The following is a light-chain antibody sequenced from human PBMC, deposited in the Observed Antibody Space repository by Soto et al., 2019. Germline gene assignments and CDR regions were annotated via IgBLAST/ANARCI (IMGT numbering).Light chain of an antibody. V-gene: IGKV1-5*01. CDR3: QQYNNWWK. J-gene: IGKJ1*01. Sequence: DIQMTQAPSTLAASVGDRVTTTCRASQSISPRLAWYPQTPGKAPNPLIHAASNLASGVPSRFSGSGSGTEFTLTISSLQSEDFAVYYCQQYNNWWKFGQGTKVDNK. CDR2: AAS. CDR1: QSISPR.